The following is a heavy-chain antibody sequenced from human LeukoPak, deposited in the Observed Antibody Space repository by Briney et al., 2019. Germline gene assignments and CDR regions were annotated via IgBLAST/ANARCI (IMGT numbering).Heavy chain of an antibody. CDR2: INLNSGGT. D-gene: IGHD4-17*01. CDR3: ARDRVTTNTPYFDY. V-gene: IGHV1-2*02. J-gene: IGHJ4*02. CDR1: GYTFTGYY. Sequence: ASVTVSCKASGYTFTGYYMHWVRQAPGQGLEWMGWINLNSGGTNYAQKFQGRVTMTRDTSISTAYMELSRLRSDDTAVYYCARDRVTTNTPYFDYWGQGTLVTVSS.